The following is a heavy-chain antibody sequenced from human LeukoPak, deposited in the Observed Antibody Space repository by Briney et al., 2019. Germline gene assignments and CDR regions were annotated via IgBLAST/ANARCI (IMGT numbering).Heavy chain of an antibody. Sequence: GASVKVSCKASGGTFSSYAISWVRQAPGRGLEWMGRIIPIFGTANYAQKLQGRVTMTTDTSTSTAYMELRSLRSDDTAVYYCARLQLELNWFDPWGQGTLVTVSS. CDR2: IIPIFGTA. J-gene: IGHJ5*02. CDR1: GGTFSSYA. V-gene: IGHV1-69*05. D-gene: IGHD1-1*01. CDR3: ARLQLELNWFDP.